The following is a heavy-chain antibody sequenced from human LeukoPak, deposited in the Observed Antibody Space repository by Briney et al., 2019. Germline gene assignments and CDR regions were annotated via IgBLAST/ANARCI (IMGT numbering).Heavy chain of an antibody. CDR3: ARGNSDGKREDY. J-gene: IGHJ4*02. CDR1: GGSIASAGYY. CDR2: INYSGST. V-gene: IGHV4-31*03. Sequence: PSETLSLTCTVSGGSIASAGYYWSWIRQHPGKGLEWIGYINYSGSTYYNPSLKSRVTISGDTSKNQFPLKLSSVTAADTAVYYCARGNSDGKREDYWGPGTLLTVSS. D-gene: IGHD2-15*01.